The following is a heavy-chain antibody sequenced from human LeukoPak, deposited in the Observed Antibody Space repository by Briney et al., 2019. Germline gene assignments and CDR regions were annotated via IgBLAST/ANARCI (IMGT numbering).Heavy chain of an antibody. CDR3: ATYSGWYNHDAFDI. D-gene: IGHD6-19*01. CDR1: GGTFSSYA. V-gene: IGHV1-69*06. J-gene: IGHJ3*02. CDR2: IIPIFGTA. Sequence: GASVKVPCKASGGTFSSYAISWVRQAPGQGLEWMGGIIPIFGTANYAQKFQGRVTITADTSTDTAYMELSSLRSEDTAVYYCATYSGWYNHDAFDIWGRGTMVTVSS.